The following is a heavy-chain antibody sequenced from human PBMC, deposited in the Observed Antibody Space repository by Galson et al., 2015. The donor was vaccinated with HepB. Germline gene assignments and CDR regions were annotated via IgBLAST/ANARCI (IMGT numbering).Heavy chain of an antibody. V-gene: IGHV3-21*01. D-gene: IGHD7-27*01. Sequence: SLRLSCAASGLTFSSHSMNWVRQAPGKGLEWVSSISSSSSYIYYADSVKGRFTISRDNAKNSLYLQMNSLRAEDTAVYYCARALGTSYYYYYMDVWGKGTTVTVSS. CDR1: GLTFSSHS. CDR3: ARALGTSYYYYYMDV. CDR2: ISSSSSYI. J-gene: IGHJ6*03.